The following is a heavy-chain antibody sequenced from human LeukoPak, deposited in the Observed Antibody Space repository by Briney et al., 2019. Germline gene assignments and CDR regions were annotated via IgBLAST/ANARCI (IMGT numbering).Heavy chain of an antibody. V-gene: IGHV3-53*01. CDR1: GFTVSNNY. CDR3: ARGHNYGDYGGQ. CDR2: IYGGGTT. Sequence: AGGSLRLSCVASGFTVSNNYMSWVRQAPGKGLEWVSLIYGGGTTYYADSVKGRFTISSDSSTNTVYLQMNTLRAADTAVYYCARGHNYGDYGGQWGQGTLVTISS. J-gene: IGHJ4*02. D-gene: IGHD4-17*01.